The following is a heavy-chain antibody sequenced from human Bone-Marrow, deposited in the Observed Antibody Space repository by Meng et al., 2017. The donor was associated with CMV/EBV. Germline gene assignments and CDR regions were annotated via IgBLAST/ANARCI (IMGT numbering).Heavy chain of an antibody. CDR2: INPNSGGT. V-gene: IGHV1-2*02. CDR1: GYTFTGYY. CDR3: ARLTRAARHYYYYGMDV. J-gene: IGHJ6*02. D-gene: IGHD6-6*01. Sequence: ASVKVSCKASGYTFTGYYMHWVRQAPGQGLEWMGWINPNSGGTNYAQKFQGRVTMTRDTSISTAYMELRSLRSDDTAVYYCARLTRAARHYYYYGMDVWGQGTTVTVSS.